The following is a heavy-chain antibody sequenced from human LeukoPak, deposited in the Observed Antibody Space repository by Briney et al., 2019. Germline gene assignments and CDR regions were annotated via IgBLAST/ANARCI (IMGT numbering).Heavy chain of an antibody. Sequence: ASVKVSCKASGYTFTSYYMHWVRQAPGQGLEWMGIINPSGGSTSYAQKFQGRVTMTRDTSTSAVYMELSSLRSEDTAVYYCAKSTARYYFDYWGQGTLVTVSS. V-gene: IGHV1-46*01. CDR3: AKSTARYYFDY. D-gene: IGHD6-25*01. J-gene: IGHJ4*02. CDR2: INPSGGST. CDR1: GYTFTSYY.